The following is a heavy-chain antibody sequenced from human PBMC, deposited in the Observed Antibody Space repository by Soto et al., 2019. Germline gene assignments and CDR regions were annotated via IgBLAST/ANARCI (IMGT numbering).Heavy chain of an antibody. CDR2: INHDGST. D-gene: IGHD6-19*01. CDR3: LSARFDY. CDR1: GASFTSNY. J-gene: IGHJ4*02. Sequence: SETLSLTCAVSGASFTSNYWTWVRQPPGKGLEWIGEINHDGSTNYNASLEGRITISVDTSKNQFSLNLNSVTAADTAIYYCLSARFDYWGQGTLVTVSS. V-gene: IGHV4-34*01.